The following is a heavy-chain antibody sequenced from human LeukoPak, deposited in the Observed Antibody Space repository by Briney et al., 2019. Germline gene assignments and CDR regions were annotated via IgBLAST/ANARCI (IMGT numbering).Heavy chain of an antibody. CDR1: EXXV. V-gene: IGHV3-9*01. J-gene: IGHJ4*02. Sequence: EXXVXXWVRQAPGKGLEGVSSISWSGDRMGYADAVKGRFTISRDNAKNSLFLQMNSLRVEDTALYYCAKDLGGSATTVWGQGTLXT. CDR3: AKDLGGSATTV. D-gene: IGHD2-2*01. CDR2: ISWSGDRM.